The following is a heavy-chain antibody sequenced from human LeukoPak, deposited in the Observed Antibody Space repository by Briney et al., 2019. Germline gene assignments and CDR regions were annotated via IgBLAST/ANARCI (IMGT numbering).Heavy chain of an antibody. Sequence: ASVKVSCKASGYTFTSCAMHWVRQAPGQRLEWMGWINAGNGNTKYSQKFQGRVTITRDTSASTAYMELSSLRSEDTAVYYCARAPGFVIAVAGMDYWGQGTLVTVSS. CDR2: INAGNGNT. CDR1: GYTFTSCA. CDR3: ARAPGFVIAVAGMDY. D-gene: IGHD6-19*01. V-gene: IGHV1-3*01. J-gene: IGHJ4*02.